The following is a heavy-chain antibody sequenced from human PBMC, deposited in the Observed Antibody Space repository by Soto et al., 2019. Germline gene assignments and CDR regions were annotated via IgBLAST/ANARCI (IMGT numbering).Heavy chain of an antibody. J-gene: IGHJ5*02. D-gene: IGHD3-3*02. V-gene: IGHV4-39*01. CDR1: GDPIISSDFY. CDR3: ARHSLALRKKNGCDP. Sequence: SVTMSLTCTVSGDPIISSDFYWGWVRQPHGKGLEWIGSIFYLGSSYYNPSLKSRVTISVDTSKNQFPLRLRTVTDAGPALNFCARHSLALRKKNGCDPWGQGIMGSVAS. CDR2: IFYLGSS.